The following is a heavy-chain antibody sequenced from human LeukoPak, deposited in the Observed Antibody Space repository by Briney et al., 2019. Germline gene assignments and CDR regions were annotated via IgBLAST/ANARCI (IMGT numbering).Heavy chain of an antibody. CDR2: IYYSGST. J-gene: IGHJ5*02. Sequence: SETLSLTCTVSGGSISSYYWGWIRQPPGKGLEWIGSIYYSGSTYYNPSLKSRVTISVDTSKNQFSLKLSSVTAADTAVYYCARSFGVVISWFDPWGQGTLVTVSS. CDR1: GGSISSYY. D-gene: IGHD3-3*01. V-gene: IGHV4-39*01. CDR3: ARSFGVVISWFDP.